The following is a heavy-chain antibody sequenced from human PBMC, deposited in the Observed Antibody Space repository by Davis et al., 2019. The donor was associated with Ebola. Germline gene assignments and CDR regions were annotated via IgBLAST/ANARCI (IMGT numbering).Heavy chain of an antibody. CDR2: IYWDDDK. D-gene: IGHD3-22*01. CDR1: GFSLSTSGVA. Sequence: SGPTLVKPTQTLTLTCTISGFSLSTSGVAVGWIRQPPGKALEWLALIYWDDDKRYSPSLKSRLTIIKDTSKNQVVLTMTNMDPVDTARYYCAHSSRFYYDSSGYPLYGMDVWGQGTTVTVSS. J-gene: IGHJ6*02. CDR3: AHSSRFYYDSSGYPLYGMDV. V-gene: IGHV2-5*02.